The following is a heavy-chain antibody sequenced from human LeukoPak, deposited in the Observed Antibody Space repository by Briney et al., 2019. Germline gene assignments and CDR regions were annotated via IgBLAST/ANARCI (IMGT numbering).Heavy chain of an antibody. V-gene: IGHV3-74*01. Sequence: GGSLRLSCVASGFTFSSYWMHWVRQVPGKGLVWVSRIKSDGNTTSYADSVKGRFTISRDNAKNTLYLQMNSLRAEDTAVYYCARAYCSGRSCYSCAAYWGQGTLVSVSS. D-gene: IGHD2-15*01. J-gene: IGHJ4*02. CDR2: IKSDGNTT. CDR1: GFTFSSYW. CDR3: ARAYCSGRSCYSCAAY.